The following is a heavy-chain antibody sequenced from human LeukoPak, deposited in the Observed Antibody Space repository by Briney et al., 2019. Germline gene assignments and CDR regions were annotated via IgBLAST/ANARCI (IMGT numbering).Heavy chain of an antibody. CDR2: ISSSSNYI. V-gene: IGHV3-21*04. D-gene: IGHD6-13*01. J-gene: IGHJ4*02. CDR1: GFTFRSYS. Sequence: GGSLRLSCAASGFTFRSYSMNWVRQAPGKGLEWVSSISSSSNYIYYADSVKGRFTISRDNAKNSLYLQMNSLRAEDTAVYYCATTGYSSRNYWGQGTLVTVSS. CDR3: ATTGYSSRNY.